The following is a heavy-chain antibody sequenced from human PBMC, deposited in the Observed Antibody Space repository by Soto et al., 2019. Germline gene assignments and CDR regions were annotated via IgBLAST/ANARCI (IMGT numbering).Heavy chain of an antibody. CDR2: ISTNKGNT. J-gene: IGHJ4*02. V-gene: IGHV1-18*01. Sequence: QVQLVQSGPEVKKPGASVKVSCKTSGYIFTTYGIAWVRQAPGQGLEWMGWISTNKGNTNYAQKFQGRVTMTTDTSTSTAYMELRSLRSDDTAMYYCPTRSPAFDFWGQGTLVTVSS. CDR3: PTRSPAFDF. CDR1: GYIFTTYG.